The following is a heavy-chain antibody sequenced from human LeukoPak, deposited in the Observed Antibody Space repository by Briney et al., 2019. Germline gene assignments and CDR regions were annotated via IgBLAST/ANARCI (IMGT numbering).Heavy chain of an antibody. CDR1: GGSFSGYY. CDR3: ARGRSPPYYYYYGMDV. J-gene: IGHJ6*02. CDR2: INHSGST. Sequence: PSETLSLTCAVYGGSFSGYYWSWIRQPPGKGLEWIGEINHSGSTNYNPSLKSRVTISVDTSKNQFSLKLSSVTAADTAVYYCARGRSPPYYYYYGMDVWGQGTTVTVSS. V-gene: IGHV4-34*01.